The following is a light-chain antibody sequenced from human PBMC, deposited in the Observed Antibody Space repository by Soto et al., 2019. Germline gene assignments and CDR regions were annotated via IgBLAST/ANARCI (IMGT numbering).Light chain of an antibody. CDR2: LGT. V-gene: IGKV2-28*01. Sequence: DIVMTQSPLSLPVTPGEPASISCRSSQSLLQTNGNTYLDWYLQKPGQSPQLLISLGTNRASGVPDRFSGSGSGTDFTLKISRVEAEDVRVYYCMQALQTPFTFGGGTKVEIK. CDR3: MQALQTPFT. J-gene: IGKJ4*01. CDR1: QSLLQTNGNTY.